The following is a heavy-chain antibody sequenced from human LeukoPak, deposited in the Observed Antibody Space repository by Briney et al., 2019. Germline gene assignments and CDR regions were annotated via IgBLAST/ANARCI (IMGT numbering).Heavy chain of an antibody. CDR2: INPNSGGT. Sequence: ASVKVSCKASGYTFTRYYMHWVRQAPGQGLEWMGWINPNSGGTNYAQKFQGRVTMTRDTSISTAYMELSRLRSEDTAVYYCARGPDPIPGGIAAADGTFDIWGQGTMVTVSS. CDR1: GYTFTRYY. J-gene: IGHJ3*02. D-gene: IGHD6-13*01. V-gene: IGHV1-2*02. CDR3: ARGPDPIPGGIAAADGTFDI.